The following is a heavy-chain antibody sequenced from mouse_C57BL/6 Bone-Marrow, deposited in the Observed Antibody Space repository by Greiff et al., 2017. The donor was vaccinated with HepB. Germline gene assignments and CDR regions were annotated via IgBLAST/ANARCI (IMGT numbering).Heavy chain of an antibody. CDR2: ISDGGSYT. V-gene: IGHV5-4*01. Sequence: EVKLVESGGGLVKPGGSLKLSCAASGFTFSSYAMSWVRQTPEKRLEWVATISDGGSYTYYPDNVKGRFTISRDNAKNNLYLQMSHLKSEDTAMYYCARDRDSNYVRAMDYWGQGTSVTVSS. D-gene: IGHD2-5*01. CDR3: ARDRDSNYVRAMDY. CDR1: GFTFSSYA. J-gene: IGHJ4*01.